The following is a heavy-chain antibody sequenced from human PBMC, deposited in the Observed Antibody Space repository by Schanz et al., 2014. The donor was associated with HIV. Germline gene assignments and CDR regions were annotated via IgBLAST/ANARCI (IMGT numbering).Heavy chain of an antibody. D-gene: IGHD3-16*01. J-gene: IGHJ6*02. CDR3: ARVANWDYYGMDV. Sequence: VQLMDSGGGLVRPGGSLRLSCAASGLTFSNYAMSWVRQAPGKGLEWVAVISYDGSNKYYADSVKGRFTISRDNSKNTLFLQMNSLRGEDTAVYYCARVANWDYYGMDVWGRGTTVTVSS. V-gene: IGHV3-30*03. CDR1: GLTFSNYA. CDR2: ISYDGSNK.